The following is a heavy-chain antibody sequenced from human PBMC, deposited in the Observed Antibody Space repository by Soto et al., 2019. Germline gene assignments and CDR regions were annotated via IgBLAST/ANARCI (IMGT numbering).Heavy chain of an antibody. CDR1: GFTFSSYS. D-gene: IGHD6-13*01. CDR2: VTSSSSYI. Sequence: VGSLRLSCAASGFTFSSYSMNWVRQAPGKGLEWVSSVTSSSSYIYYADSLKGRFTISRDNAKNSLYLQMNSLRAEDTAVYYCARVWYSSSYPGMHVWGQGTTVTVSS. J-gene: IGHJ6*02. CDR3: ARVWYSSSYPGMHV. V-gene: IGHV3-21*01.